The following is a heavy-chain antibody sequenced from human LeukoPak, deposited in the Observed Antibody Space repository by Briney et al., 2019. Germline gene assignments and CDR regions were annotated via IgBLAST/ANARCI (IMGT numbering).Heavy chain of an antibody. CDR1: DGSFSGFY. D-gene: IGHD5-24*01. Sequence: SETLSLTCAVSDGSFSGFYWSLIRQFPGKGLEWIGQSSDSGSTNYNPSLRSRVTISADTSKNQFSLRLSSVTAADTAVYYCARHVPRARWVHSEYFQLWGQGTLVTVSS. CDR2: SSDSGST. V-gene: IGHV4-34*01. J-gene: IGHJ1*01. CDR3: ARHVPRARWVHSEYFQL.